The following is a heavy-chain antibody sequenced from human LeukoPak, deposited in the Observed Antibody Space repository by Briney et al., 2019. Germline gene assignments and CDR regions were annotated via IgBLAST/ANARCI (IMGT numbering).Heavy chain of an antibody. Sequence: GGSLRLSCAASGFTFKSYAMGWVRQSPGKGLEWVSSISGGGGGTYYAEFVKGRFTISRDNSKNTLCLQMNSLRAEDTAVYYCANFNEILTGYFDYWGQGTLVTVSS. D-gene: IGHD3-9*01. CDR2: ISGGGGGT. CDR3: ANFNEILTGYFDY. CDR1: GFTFKSYA. J-gene: IGHJ4*02. V-gene: IGHV3-23*01.